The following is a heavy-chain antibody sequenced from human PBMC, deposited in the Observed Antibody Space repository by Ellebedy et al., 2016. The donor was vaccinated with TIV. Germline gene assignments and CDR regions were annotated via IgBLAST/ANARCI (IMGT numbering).Heavy chain of an antibody. V-gene: IGHV3-43*01. CDR2: ISWDGGST. CDR3: AREAHSYDGSGSYFDY. CDR1: GFTFDDYT. J-gene: IGHJ4*02. D-gene: IGHD3-10*01. Sequence: PGGSLRLSCAASGFTFDDYTMHWVRQAPGKGLEWVSLISWDGGSTYYADSVKGRFTISRDNSKNSLYLQMNSLRTEDTSLYYCAREAHSYDGSGSYFDYWGQGTLVTVSS.